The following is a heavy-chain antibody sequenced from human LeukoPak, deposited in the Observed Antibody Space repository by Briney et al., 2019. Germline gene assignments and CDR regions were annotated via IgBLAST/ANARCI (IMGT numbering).Heavy chain of an antibody. CDR1: GYTFTGYY. J-gene: IGHJ6*03. Sequence: GASVKVSCKAAGYTFTGYYMHWVRQAPGQGLEWMGWINPNSGGTNYAQKVQGRVRMTRDTASSTAYMELRRMRAGDADVYYCASCGTGTTGADYYYYMDVWGKGTTVTVSS. V-gene: IGHV1-2*02. CDR2: INPNSGGT. CDR3: ASCGTGTTGADYYYYMDV. D-gene: IGHD1-7*01.